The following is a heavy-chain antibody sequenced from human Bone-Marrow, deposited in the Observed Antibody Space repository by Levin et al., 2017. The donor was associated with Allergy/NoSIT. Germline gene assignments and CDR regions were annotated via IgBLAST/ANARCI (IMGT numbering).Heavy chain of an antibody. CDR1: GSSIIGHN. V-gene: IGHV4-59*11. CDR3: ARGDGWYLP. CDR2: AHVDGRN. D-gene: IGHD6-19*01. Sequence: SETLSLTCSIYGSSIIGHNWSWLRQSAGGGLEWIGYAHVDGRNAYNSSFTGRATTSVDMSTKQSSLRLTSVTAAETGVYYCARGDGWYLPWGRGIQVTVSS. J-gene: IGHJ5*02.